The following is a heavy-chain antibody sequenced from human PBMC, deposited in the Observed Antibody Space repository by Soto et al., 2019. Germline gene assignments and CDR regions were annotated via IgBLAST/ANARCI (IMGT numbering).Heavy chain of an antibody. CDR1: GFTFTSSA. CDR2: IVVGSGNT. Sequence: RASVKVSCKASGFTFTSSAVQWVRQARGQRLEWIGWIVVGSGNTNYAQKFQERVTITRDMSTSTAYMELSSLRSEDTAVYYCAAETEYSSANLYGMDVWGQGTTVTVSS. V-gene: IGHV1-58*01. J-gene: IGHJ6*02. D-gene: IGHD6-19*01. CDR3: AAETEYSSANLYGMDV.